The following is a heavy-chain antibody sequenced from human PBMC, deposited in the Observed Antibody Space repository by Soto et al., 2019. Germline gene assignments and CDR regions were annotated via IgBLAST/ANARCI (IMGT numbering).Heavy chain of an antibody. CDR1: GYTFTSYG. J-gene: IGHJ6*02. V-gene: IGHV1-18*01. Sequence: QVQLVQSGAEVKKPGASVKVSCKASGYTFTSYGISWVRQAPGQGLEWMGWISAYNGNTNYAQKLQGRVTMTTDTSTXXAXMXXRSLRSDDTAVYYCARAENVVRGVIFPYYYYGMDVWGQGTTVTVSS. CDR3: ARAENVVRGVIFPYYYYGMDV. CDR2: ISAYNGNT. D-gene: IGHD3-10*01.